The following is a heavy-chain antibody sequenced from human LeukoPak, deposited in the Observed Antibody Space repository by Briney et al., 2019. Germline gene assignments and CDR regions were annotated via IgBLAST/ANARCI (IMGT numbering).Heavy chain of an antibody. J-gene: IGHJ4*02. CDR1: GGTFSSYA. V-gene: IGHV1-69*05. Sequence: ASVKVSCKASGGTFSSYAISWVRQAPGQGLEWMGGIFPIFGTANYAQKFQGRVTITTDESTSTAYMELSSLRSEDTAVYYCAADPNCSGGSCYLISDYWGQGTLVTVSS. D-gene: IGHD2-15*01. CDR2: IFPIFGTA. CDR3: AADPNCSGGSCYLISDY.